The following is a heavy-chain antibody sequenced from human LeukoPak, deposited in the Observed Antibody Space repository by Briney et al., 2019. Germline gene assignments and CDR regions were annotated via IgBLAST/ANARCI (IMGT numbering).Heavy chain of an antibody. CDR2: INIDGSST. V-gene: IGHV3-74*01. D-gene: IGHD4-17*01. Sequence: GGSLRLSCAASGFTFTSYWMQWVRQAPGKGLVWVSRINIDGSSTTYADSVKGRFTIPRDNAKNTLYLQMNSLRAEDTALYYCAKGGPLRKPHGFDLWGQGTMVTVSS. CDR1: GFTFTSYW. CDR3: AKGGPLRKPHGFDL. J-gene: IGHJ3*01.